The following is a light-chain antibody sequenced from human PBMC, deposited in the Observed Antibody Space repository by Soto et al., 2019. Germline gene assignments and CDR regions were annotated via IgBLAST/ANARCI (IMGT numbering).Light chain of an antibody. V-gene: IGKV1-33*01. CDR1: QDISNY. J-gene: IGKJ4*01. CDR3: QQYDNLQLT. Sequence: DIQMTQSPSSLSASVGDRVTITCQASQDISNYLNWYQQKPGKAPKLLIYDASNLETGVPSRFSGSGSGTDFTVTISSLQPEDIATYYCQQYDNLQLTFGGGPKVEIK. CDR2: DAS.